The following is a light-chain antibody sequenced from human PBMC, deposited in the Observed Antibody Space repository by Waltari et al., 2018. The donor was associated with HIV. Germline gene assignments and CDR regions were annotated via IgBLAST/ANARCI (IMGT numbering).Light chain of an antibody. CDR3: QQYHIYPYT. CDR2: KAS. Sequence: DIQMTQSPSTQSAAVVDRVTFTCRASHSVRTRLAWYQQKPGKAPKVLIYKASSLGSGVPSRFSGSQSGTEFTLTISSLQPDDSATYYCQQYHIYPYTFGQGTKLEIK. V-gene: IGKV1-5*03. J-gene: IGKJ2*01. CDR1: HSVRTR.